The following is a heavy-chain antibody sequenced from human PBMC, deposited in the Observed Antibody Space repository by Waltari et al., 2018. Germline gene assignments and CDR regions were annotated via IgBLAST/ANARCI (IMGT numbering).Heavy chain of an antibody. J-gene: IGHJ4*02. Sequence: QVQLQESGPGLVKPSETLSLTCTVSGYSISSGYSLGWIRQPPGKGLEWIGSFYHGGSTYYNPSLKSRVTISVDTSKNQFSLRLSSVTAADTAVYYCARDRGGYGNYFDFWGQGTLVTVSS. CDR3: ARDRGGYGNYFDF. V-gene: IGHV4-38-2*02. D-gene: IGHD5-12*01. CDR1: GYSISSGYS. CDR2: FYHGGST.